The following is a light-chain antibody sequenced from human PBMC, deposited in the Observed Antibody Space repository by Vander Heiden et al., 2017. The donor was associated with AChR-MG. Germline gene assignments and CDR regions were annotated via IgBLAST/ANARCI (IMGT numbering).Light chain of an antibody. Sequence: IVMPRSPLSLPVTPGEPASISCRPSQSLLHSNGYNYLDWYLQKPGQSPQLLIYLGSNRASGVPDRFSGSGSGTDFTLKISRVEAEDVGVYYCMQALQTPITFGPGTKVDIK. J-gene: IGKJ3*01. V-gene: IGKV2-28*01. CDR2: LGS. CDR1: QSLLHSNGYNY. CDR3: MQALQTPIT.